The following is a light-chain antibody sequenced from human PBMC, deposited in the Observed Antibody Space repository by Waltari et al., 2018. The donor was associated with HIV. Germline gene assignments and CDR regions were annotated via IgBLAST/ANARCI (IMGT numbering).Light chain of an antibody. Sequence: SVLTQPASVSGSSGPSTTISCPGTSSDVVGYTSVSWYHQHPGKAPQLMIYDVSNRPSGVSNRFSGSKSGNTASLTISGLQAEDEADYYCSSYTSSSTLVFGGGTKLTVL. CDR3: SSYTSSSTLV. V-gene: IGLV2-14*01. CDR2: DVS. J-gene: IGLJ3*02. CDR1: SSDVVGYTS.